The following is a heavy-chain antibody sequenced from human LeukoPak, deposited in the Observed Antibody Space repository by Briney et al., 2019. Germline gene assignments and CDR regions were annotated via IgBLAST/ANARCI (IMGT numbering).Heavy chain of an antibody. CDR3: ARDPDYYGSGSYYYFDY. J-gene: IGHJ4*02. Sequence: GASVKVSCKASGYTFTGYYMHWVRQAPGQGLEWTGWINPNSGGTNYAQKFQGRVTMTRDTSISTAYMELSRLRSDDTAVYYCARDPDYYGSGSYYYFDYWGQGTLVTVSS. CDR1: GYTFTGYY. D-gene: IGHD3-10*01. CDR2: INPNSGGT. V-gene: IGHV1-2*02.